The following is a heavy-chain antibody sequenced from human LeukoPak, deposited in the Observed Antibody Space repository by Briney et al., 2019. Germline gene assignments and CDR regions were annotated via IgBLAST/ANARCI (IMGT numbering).Heavy chain of an antibody. J-gene: IGHJ4*02. CDR1: GFTFSTYV. CDR2: ISSNGDNT. Sequence: PGGSLRLSCSVSGFTFSTYVMHWVRQAPGKGLEYVSAISSNGDNTYYADSVKGRFTISRDNSKNTLYLQMSSLRADDTAVYYCAREAPNSSGWYDYWGQGTLVTVSS. D-gene: IGHD6-19*01. CDR3: AREAPNSSGWYDY. V-gene: IGHV3-64D*06.